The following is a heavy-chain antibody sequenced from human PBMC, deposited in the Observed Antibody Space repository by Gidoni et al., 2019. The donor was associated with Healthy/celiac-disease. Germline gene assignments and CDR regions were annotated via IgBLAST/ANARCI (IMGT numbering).Heavy chain of an antibody. J-gene: IGHJ6*03. CDR2: IYHSGST. CDR3: ARGGSRREQWYQLLEYYYYYYMDV. V-gene: IGHV4-38-2*02. D-gene: IGHD2-2*01. CDR1: GYSISSGYY. Sequence: QVQLQESGPGLVKPSETLSLTCTVSGYSISSGYYWGWIRQPPGKGLEWIGSIYHSGSTYYNPSLKSRVTISVDTSKNQFSLKLSSVTAADTAVYYCARGGSRREQWYQLLEYYYYYYMDVWGKGTTVTVSS.